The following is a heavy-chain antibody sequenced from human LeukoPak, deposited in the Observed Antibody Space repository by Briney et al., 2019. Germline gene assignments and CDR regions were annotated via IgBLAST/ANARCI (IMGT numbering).Heavy chain of an antibody. CDR1: GGSFSGYY. CDR3: ARLGRYSGYGYLDY. CDR2: INHSGST. V-gene: IGHV4-34*01. D-gene: IGHD5-12*01. Sequence: SETLSLTCAVYGGSFSGYYWSWIRQPPGKGLEWIGEINHSGSTNYNPSLKSRVTISVDTPKNQFSLKLSSVTAADTAVYYCARLGRYSGYGYLDYWGQGALVTVSS. J-gene: IGHJ4*02.